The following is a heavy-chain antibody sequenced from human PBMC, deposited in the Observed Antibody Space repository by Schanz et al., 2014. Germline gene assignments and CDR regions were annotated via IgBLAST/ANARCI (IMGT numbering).Heavy chain of an antibody. J-gene: IGHJ5*02. CDR3: AKELYSGSHYGWFDP. Sequence: EVQLVESGGGLVQPGGSLRLACAASGFTVSTAYVSWVRQAPNKGLDWVSSMYINSGSTQYADSVKGRFIISRDSSNHTLYLQMNSLRADDTAVYYCAKELYSGSHYGWFDPWGQGTLVTVSS. CDR1: GFTVSTAY. CDR2: MYINSGST. D-gene: IGHD1-26*01. V-gene: IGHV3-53*01.